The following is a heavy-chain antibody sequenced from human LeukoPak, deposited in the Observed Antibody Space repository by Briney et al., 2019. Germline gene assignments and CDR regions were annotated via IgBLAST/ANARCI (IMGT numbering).Heavy chain of an antibody. CDR3: ASSSWYGDY. J-gene: IGHJ4*02. V-gene: IGHV3-23*01. CDR2: ISGSGGST. Sequence: GGSLRLSCAASGFTVGSNYMSWVRQAPGKGLEWVSGISGSGGSTYYADSVKGRFTISRDNSKNTLYLQMNSLRAEDTAVYYCASSSWYGDYWGQGTLVTVSS. CDR1: GFTVGSNY. D-gene: IGHD6-13*01.